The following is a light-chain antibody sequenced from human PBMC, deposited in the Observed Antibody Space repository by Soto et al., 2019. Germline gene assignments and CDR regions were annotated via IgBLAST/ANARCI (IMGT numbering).Light chain of an antibody. Sequence: EIVLTQSPATLSLSPGNRATLSCRASESVSRYLAWYQQKPGQAPRLLIYDASNRATVIPARFSGSGSGTDFTLPITSLEPEDFAVYYCQQRSNWPSTFGGGTKVEIK. J-gene: IGKJ4*01. CDR3: QQRSNWPST. V-gene: IGKV3-11*01. CDR1: ESVSRY. CDR2: DAS.